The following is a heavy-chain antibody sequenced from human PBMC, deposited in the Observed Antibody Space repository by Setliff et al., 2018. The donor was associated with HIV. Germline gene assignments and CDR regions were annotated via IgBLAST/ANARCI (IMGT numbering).Heavy chain of an antibody. CDR3: ARGYCSGGSCYFSVDAFDI. D-gene: IGHD2-15*01. J-gene: IGHJ3*02. CDR2: IYTSGST. Sequence: PSETLSLTCTVSGGSISSYYWSWIRQPAGKGLEWIGRIYTSGSTNYNPSLKSRVTMSVDTSKNQFSLKLSSVTAADTAVNYCARGYCSGGSCYFSVDAFDIWGQGTMVTVS. CDR1: GGSISSYY. V-gene: IGHV4-4*07.